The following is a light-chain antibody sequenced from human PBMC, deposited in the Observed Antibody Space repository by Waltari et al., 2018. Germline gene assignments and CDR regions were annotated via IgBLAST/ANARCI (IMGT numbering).Light chain of an antibody. Sequence: EIVLTQSPGTLSVSPGERVTLSCRASQSVSRTLAWYQQKPGQAPRLLIYDASTRATGIPDRFSCSGSGTDFSLTISRLEPEDFAVYYCQKYGTLPATFGQGTKVEIK. CDR1: QSVSRT. CDR2: DAS. V-gene: IGKV3-20*01. CDR3: QKYGTLPAT. J-gene: IGKJ1*01.